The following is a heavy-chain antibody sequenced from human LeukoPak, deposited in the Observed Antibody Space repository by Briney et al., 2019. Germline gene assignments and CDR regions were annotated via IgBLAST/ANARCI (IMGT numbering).Heavy chain of an antibody. CDR3: ARDRRVGSSGYYPNYGY. J-gene: IGHJ4*02. V-gene: IGHV3-64*01. D-gene: IGHD3-22*01. Sequence: GGSLRLSCAASGFALSSYAMHWVRQAPGKGLEYVSAISSNGGSTYYANSVKGRFTISRDNSKNTLYLQMGSLRAEDMAVYYCARDRRVGSSGYYPNYGYWGQGTLVTVSS. CDR2: ISSNGGST. CDR1: GFALSSYA.